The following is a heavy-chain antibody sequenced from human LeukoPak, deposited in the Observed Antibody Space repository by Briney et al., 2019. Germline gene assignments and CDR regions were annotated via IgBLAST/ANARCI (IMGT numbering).Heavy chain of an antibody. D-gene: IGHD5-24*01. J-gene: IGHJ4*02. V-gene: IGHV3-23*01. CDR1: EFTFSSYS. CDR3: AKVATMAFRPVDF. CDR2: ISGSGGST. Sequence: GGSLRLSCAASEFTFSSYSMSWVRQAPGKGLEWVSSISGSGGSTNYADSVKGRFTISRDNSKNTLYLRMNSLRAEDTAVYYCAKVATMAFRPVDFWGQGTLVAVSS.